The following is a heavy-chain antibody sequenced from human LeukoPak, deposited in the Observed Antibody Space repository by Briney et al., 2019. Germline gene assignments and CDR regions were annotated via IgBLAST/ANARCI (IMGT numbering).Heavy chain of an antibody. J-gene: IGHJ4*02. CDR1: GFTFSSFA. Sequence: GGSLRLSRAASGFTFSSFAMSWVRQAPGKGLEWVSSITGSSGKTFYADSVKDRFTISRDNSKNTLYLQMNSLRGEDTAVYFCAKRVPGWYWSVYWGQGTLVTVSS. D-gene: IGHD6-19*01. CDR2: ITGSSGKT. V-gene: IGHV3-23*01. CDR3: AKRVPGWYWSVY.